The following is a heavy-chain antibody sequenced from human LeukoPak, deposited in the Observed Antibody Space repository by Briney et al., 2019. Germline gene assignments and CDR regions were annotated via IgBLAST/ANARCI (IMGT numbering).Heavy chain of an antibody. CDR1: GGSFSGYY. V-gene: IGHV4-34*01. CDR2: ISHTGLT. Sequence: SETLSLTCAVYGGSFSGYYWTLIRQTPWKGLEWIGEISHTGLTGSNPSLKSRVTIFVDSSKKQFSLRMTSVTAADTGVYYCARVPDITARPCDTWGPGTLVTVSS. CDR3: ARVPDITARPCDT. D-gene: IGHD1-1*01. J-gene: IGHJ5*02.